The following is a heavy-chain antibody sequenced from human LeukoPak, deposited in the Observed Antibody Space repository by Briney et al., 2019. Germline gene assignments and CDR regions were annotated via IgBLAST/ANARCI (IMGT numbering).Heavy chain of an antibody. V-gene: IGHV3-23*01. CDR2: ISGSGGSP. D-gene: IGHD5-12*01. CDR3: AKDGRRRVATY. CDR1: GFTFSTYA. Sequence: GGSLRLSCAASGFTFSTYAMTWVRQAPGKGLEWVSAISGSGGSPDYADSVKGRSTISRDNSKNTLYLQMNSLRAEDTAVYYCAKDGRRRVATYWGQGTLVTVSS. J-gene: IGHJ4*02.